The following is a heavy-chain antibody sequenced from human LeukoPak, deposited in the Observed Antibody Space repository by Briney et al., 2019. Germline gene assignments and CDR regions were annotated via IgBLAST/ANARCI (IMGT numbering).Heavy chain of an antibody. Sequence: GGSLRLSCAASGFTFSSYGMHWVRQASGKGLEWVAVIWYDGSNKYYADSVKGRFTISRDNSKNTLYLQMNSLRAEDTAVYYCAREGSNDAFDIWGQGTMVTVSS. CDR2: IWYDGSNK. CDR1: GFTFSSYG. J-gene: IGHJ3*02. CDR3: AREGSNDAFDI. V-gene: IGHV3-33*01.